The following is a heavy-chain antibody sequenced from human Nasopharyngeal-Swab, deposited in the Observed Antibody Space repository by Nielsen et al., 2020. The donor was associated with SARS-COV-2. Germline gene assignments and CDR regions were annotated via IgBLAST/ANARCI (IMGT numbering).Heavy chain of an antibody. CDR3: ARDPLVPAASDAFDI. CDR1: GGPVSSGSYY. D-gene: IGHD2-2*01. V-gene: IGHV4-61*01. J-gene: IGHJ3*02. Sequence: ESLKISCTVSGGPVSSGSYYWSWIRQPPGKGLEWIGCIYYSGSTNYNPSLKSRVTISVDTSKNQFSLKLSSVTAADTAVYYCARDPLVPAASDAFDIWGQGTTVTVSS. CDR2: IYYSGST.